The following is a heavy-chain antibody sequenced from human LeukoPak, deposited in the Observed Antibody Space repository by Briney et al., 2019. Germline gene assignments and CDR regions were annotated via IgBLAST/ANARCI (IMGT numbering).Heavy chain of an antibody. D-gene: IGHD6-19*01. CDR1: GYTFTSYG. J-gene: IGHJ4*02. V-gene: IGHV1-18*01. Sequence: RASVKESCKASGYTFTSYGISWVRQAPGQGLEGMGWISAYYGKTNDAQKLQDSITMTTDTSTSTAYKELRSQSSDDTAVYYCARGYSSGWYVYWGQGTLVTVSS. CDR2: ISAYYGKT. CDR3: ARGYSSGWYVY.